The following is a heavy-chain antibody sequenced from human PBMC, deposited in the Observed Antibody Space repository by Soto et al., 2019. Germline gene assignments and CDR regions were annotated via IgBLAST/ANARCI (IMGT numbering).Heavy chain of an antibody. CDR2: IYYSGST. CDR1: GGSISSISYY. D-gene: IGHD3-10*01. CDR3: ASLLTAYYYGSGPPRFDI. Sequence: PSETLSLTCTVSGGSISSISYYWGWIRQPPGKGLEWIGSIYYSGSTYYNPSLKSRVTISVDTSKNQFSLKLSSVTAADTAVYYCASLLTAYYYGSGPPRFDIWGQGTMVTVPS. V-gene: IGHV4-39*07. J-gene: IGHJ3*02.